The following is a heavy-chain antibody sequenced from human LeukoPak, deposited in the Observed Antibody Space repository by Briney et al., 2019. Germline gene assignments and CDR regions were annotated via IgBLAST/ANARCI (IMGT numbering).Heavy chain of an antibody. CDR2: INPISGGT. D-gene: IGHD3-10*01. CDR3: ARDHFYGSGSPSFAY. J-gene: IGHJ4*02. Sequence: ASVKVSCKASGYSFTGYYMHWVRQAPGQGHEWMGWINPISGGTSYAQKFQGRVTMTRDTSLSTAYMELSGLRSDDTAVYYCARDHFYGSGSPSFAYWGQGTLVTVSS. V-gene: IGHV1-2*02. CDR1: GYSFTGYY.